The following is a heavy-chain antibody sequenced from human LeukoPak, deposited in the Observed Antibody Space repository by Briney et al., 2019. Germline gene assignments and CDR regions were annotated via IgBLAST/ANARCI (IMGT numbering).Heavy chain of an antibody. V-gene: IGHV4-39*01. D-gene: IGHD1-1*01. Sequence: SDPLSLTCTVAGGFISYSSYYWGWLRQPPGKGLEWIEYIYYSGSTYYNTSLKSRVSRSVDTSNNQFSLKLSSVAAADTAAYYCAMASTTGTLFDRWGRGTMVSVTS. CDR3: AMASTTGTLFDR. CDR1: GGFISYSSYY. J-gene: IGHJ3*02. CDR2: IYYSGST.